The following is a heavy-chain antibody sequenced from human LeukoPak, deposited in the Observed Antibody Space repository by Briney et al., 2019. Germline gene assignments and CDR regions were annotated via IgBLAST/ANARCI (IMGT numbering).Heavy chain of an antibody. CDR1: GCTFGDYA. V-gene: IGHV3-49*04. D-gene: IGHD3-10*01. Sequence: PGRSLRLSCTASGCTFGDYAMSWVRQAPGKGLEWVGFIRSKADGGTTEYAASVKGRFTISRDDSKSIAYLQMNSLKTEDTAVYYCTRESTITMVRGVIGPRRNYYYYYGMDVWGKGTTVTVSS. CDR3: TRESTITMVRGVIGPRRNYYYYYGMDV. J-gene: IGHJ6*04. CDR2: IRSKADGGTT.